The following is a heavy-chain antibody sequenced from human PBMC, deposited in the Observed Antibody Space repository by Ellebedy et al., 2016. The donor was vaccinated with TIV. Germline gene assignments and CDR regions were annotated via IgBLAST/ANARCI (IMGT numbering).Heavy chain of an antibody. J-gene: IGHJ4*02. D-gene: IGHD5-18*01. CDR2: IVGSGS. CDR3: AKDRTSGDGYWVFDN. V-gene: IGHV3-23*01. CDR1: GFTFSPYA. Sequence: GESLKISCAASGFTFSPYAMAWVRQAPGKGLECVSGIVGSGSQKYADSVKGRFTISRDNSKRTVDLQMNGLRAEDTAIYFCAKDRTSGDGYWVFDNWGQGTLVSVSS.